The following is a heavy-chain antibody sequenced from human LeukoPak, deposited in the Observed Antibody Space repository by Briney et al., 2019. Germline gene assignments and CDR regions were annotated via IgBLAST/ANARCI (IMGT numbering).Heavy chain of an antibody. CDR3: ARYHGSGRWFDP. D-gene: IGHD3-10*01. CDR1: GDSLSNDGYY. CDR2: IYYSGTT. J-gene: IGHJ5*02. Sequence: PSETLSLTCTVSGDSLSNDGYYWTWIRQLPGRGLEWIGYIYYSGTTYFNPSLKSRVTISVDTSKSQFSLILTSVTAADTAVYYCARYHGSGRWFDPWGQGTLVTVSS. V-gene: IGHV4-31*03.